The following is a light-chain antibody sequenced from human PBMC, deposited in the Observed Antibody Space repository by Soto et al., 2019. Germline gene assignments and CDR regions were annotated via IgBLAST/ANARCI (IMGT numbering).Light chain of an antibody. J-gene: IGKJ1*01. CDR3: LQDYNFPWA. CDR2: GAS. CDR1: QGIRSD. V-gene: IGKV1-6*01. Sequence: IQVTQSPPSLSASVGDRVTISCRASQGIRSDLAWYQQKPGKVPKRLIYGASKLASGAPSRFSGSGFGTDFTLTISSLQPEDFATYYCLQDYNFPWAFGQGTKVDIK.